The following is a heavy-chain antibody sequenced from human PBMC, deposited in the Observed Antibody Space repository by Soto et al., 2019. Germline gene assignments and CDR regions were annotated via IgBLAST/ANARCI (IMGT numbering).Heavy chain of an antibody. CDR1: GFTFSSHA. CDR3: ARGPDYSNFGYFDY. J-gene: IGHJ4*02. D-gene: IGHD4-4*01. Sequence: QVQLVESGGGVVQPGRSLRLSCAASGFTFSSHAMNWVRQAPGKALEWVALIWNAGNNKYYADAGSVKGRFTISRDNSRNTLYLEMNSVRADDTGVYYCARGPDYSNFGYFDYWGQGTLVNVSS. V-gene: IGHV3-33*01. CDR2: IWNAGNNK.